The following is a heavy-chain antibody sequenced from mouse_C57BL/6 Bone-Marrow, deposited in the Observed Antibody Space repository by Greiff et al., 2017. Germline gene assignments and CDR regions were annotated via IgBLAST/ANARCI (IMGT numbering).Heavy chain of an antibody. CDR3: ARWLLGKMDY. V-gene: IGHV1-4*01. CDR2: INPSSGYT. D-gene: IGHD2-3*01. CDR1: GYTFTSYT. J-gene: IGHJ4*01. Sequence: VKLMESGAELARPGASVKMSCKASGYTFTSYTMHWVKQRPGQGLEWIGYINPSSGYTKYNQKFKDKATLTADKSSSTAYMQLSSLTSEDSAVYYCARWLLGKMDYWGQGTSVTVSS.